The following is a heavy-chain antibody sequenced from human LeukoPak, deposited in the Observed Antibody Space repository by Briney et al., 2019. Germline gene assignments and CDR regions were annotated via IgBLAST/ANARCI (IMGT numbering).Heavy chain of an antibody. Sequence: ASVKVSCKASGGTFSTYAISWVRQAPGQGLEWMGGIIPIFGTAKYAQKLQGRVTITADESTSTDYMEVSSLRSEDTAVSFCARVGYCISPNCFLGAFDIWGQGTLVTVSS. V-gene: IGHV1-69*13. J-gene: IGHJ3*02. CDR2: IIPIFGTA. CDR3: ARVGYCISPNCFLGAFDI. CDR1: GGTFSTYA. D-gene: IGHD2-2*03.